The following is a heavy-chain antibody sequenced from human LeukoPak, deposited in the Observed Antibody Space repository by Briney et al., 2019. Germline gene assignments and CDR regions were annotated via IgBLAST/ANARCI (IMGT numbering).Heavy chain of an antibody. V-gene: IGHV4-34*01. D-gene: IGHD3-16*01. CDR3: ARGPIMIGALITTDAFDI. CDR1: GGSFSGYY. CDR2: INHSGST. Sequence: KASETLSLTCAVYGGSFSGYYWSWIRQPPGKGLEWIGEINHSGSTNYNPSLKSRVTISVDTSKNQFSLKLSSVTAADTAVYYCARGPIMIGALITTDAFDIWGQGTMVTVSS. J-gene: IGHJ3*02.